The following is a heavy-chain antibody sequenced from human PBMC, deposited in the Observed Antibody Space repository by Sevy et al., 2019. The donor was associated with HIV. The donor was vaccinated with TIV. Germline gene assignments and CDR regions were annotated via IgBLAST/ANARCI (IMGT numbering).Heavy chain of an antibody. CDR3: ARVAIAAAGEYYYYMDV. CDR2: INSDGSST. D-gene: IGHD6-13*01. J-gene: IGHJ6*03. CDR1: GFTFSSYW. V-gene: IGHV3-74*01. Sequence: GGSLRLSCAASGFTFSSYWMHWVRQAPGKGLVWVARINSDGSSTNYADSVKGRFTISRDNAKNTLYLQMNSLRAEDTAVYYCARVAIAAAGEYYYYMDVWGKGTTVTVSS.